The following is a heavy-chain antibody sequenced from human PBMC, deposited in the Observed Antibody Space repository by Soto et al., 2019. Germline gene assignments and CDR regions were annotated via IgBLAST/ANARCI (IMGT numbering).Heavy chain of an antibody. CDR2: ISYIGTT. V-gene: IGHV4-61*01. J-gene: IGHJ6*02. Sequence: SETLSLTCSVSGGSVSSGSFYCSWIRQPPGKGLEWIGYISYIGTTTYNPSLESRLTISLDTSKNQFSLKLSSVTAADAAVYYCATFTVVASRNYYYYGMDVWGQGTTVTVSS. CDR1: GGSVSSGSFY. CDR3: ATFTVVASRNYYYYGMDV. D-gene: IGHD2-15*01.